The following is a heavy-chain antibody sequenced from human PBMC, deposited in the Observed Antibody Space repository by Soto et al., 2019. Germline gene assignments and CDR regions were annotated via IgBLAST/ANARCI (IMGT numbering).Heavy chain of an antibody. CDR2: IGSRSNYI. Sequence: EVQLVESGGGLVKPGGSLRLSCAASGFTFSSYSMSWVRQAPGKGLEWVSCIGSRSNYIYYADSVQGRFTVSRDNAKNSLYLQMNSLRAEDTAVYYCARLRASGSAFDYWGQGTLGTVSS. CDR3: ARLRASGSAFDY. CDR1: GFTFSSYS. J-gene: IGHJ4*02. V-gene: IGHV3-21*01. D-gene: IGHD1-26*01.